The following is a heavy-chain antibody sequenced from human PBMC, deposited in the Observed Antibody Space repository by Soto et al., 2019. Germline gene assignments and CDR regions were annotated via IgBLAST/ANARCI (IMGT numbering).Heavy chain of an antibody. V-gene: IGHV3-23*01. CDR1: GFTFSSYV. D-gene: IGHD6-19*01. CDR3: AIPLMGGWLVHDAFDI. Sequence: EVQLLESGGGLVQPGGSLRLSCAASGFTFSSYVMSWVRQAPGKGLEWVSAISGSGGSTYYADSVKGRFTISRDNSKNTLYLQMNSLRAEDTAVYYCAIPLMGGWLVHDAFDIWGQGTMVTVSS. CDR2: ISGSGGST. J-gene: IGHJ3*02.